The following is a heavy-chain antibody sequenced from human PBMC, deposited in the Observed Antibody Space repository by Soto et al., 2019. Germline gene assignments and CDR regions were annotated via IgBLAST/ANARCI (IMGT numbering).Heavy chain of an antibody. Sequence: EVILVESGGGLVKPGGSLRLSCANSGFVFSSYSMNWVRQAPGKGLEWVSSISASGSYTFHADSVKCRFTISRENANNLLYLQMSSQRADDTAVYYSAREVIEVTNGMDDWGKGTTVTVSS. CDR2: ISASGSYT. D-gene: IGHD2-21*01. CDR1: GFVFSSYS. J-gene: IGHJ6*04. V-gene: IGHV3-21*01. CDR3: AREVIEVTNGMDD.